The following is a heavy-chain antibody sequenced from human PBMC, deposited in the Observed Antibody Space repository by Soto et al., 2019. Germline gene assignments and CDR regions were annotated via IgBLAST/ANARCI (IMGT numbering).Heavy chain of an antibody. V-gene: IGHV1-69*01. D-gene: IGHD6-13*01. CDR2: IIPLFGTT. Sequence: QVQLVQSGSEVKMPGSSVKVSCKTSGGTFSRHAINWVRQAPGQGLEWMGGIIPLFGTTNYAQKFKGRVTISAGESSSTAYMDLSGLTSEDAAVYYCARAAIHGSSWSFWFDPWGQGTLVTVSS. J-gene: IGHJ5*02. CDR1: GGTFSRHA. CDR3: ARAAIHGSSWSFWFDP.